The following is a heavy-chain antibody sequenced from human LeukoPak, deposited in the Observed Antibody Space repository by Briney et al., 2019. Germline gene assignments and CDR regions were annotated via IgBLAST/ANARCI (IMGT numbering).Heavy chain of an antibody. Sequence: GGSLRLSCAASGFFVSNNYMTWVRQAPGKGLEWVSVIYSGGGTYYADSVKGRFTISRDNSKNTLYLQMNSLRAEDTALYYCAKDALPTGGYSSGWYRDWGQGTLVTVSS. V-gene: IGHV3-53*05. CDR2: IYSGGGT. D-gene: IGHD6-19*01. J-gene: IGHJ4*02. CDR1: GFFVSNNY. CDR3: AKDALPTGGYSSGWYRD.